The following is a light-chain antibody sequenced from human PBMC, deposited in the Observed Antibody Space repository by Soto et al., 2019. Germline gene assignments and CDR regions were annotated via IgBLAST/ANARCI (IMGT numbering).Light chain of an antibody. CDR3: QQNYGTPTPPT. Sequence: DIQMTQSPSSLSASVGDRVTMTCRASQSITTHVNWYQQKPGKAPKLLLYAASILQSGVPSRFSGSGSGTDFTLTISSLQPEAFATYFCQQNYGTPTPPTFGQGTKLEIK. CDR2: AAS. J-gene: IGKJ2*01. CDR1: QSITTH. V-gene: IGKV1-39*01.